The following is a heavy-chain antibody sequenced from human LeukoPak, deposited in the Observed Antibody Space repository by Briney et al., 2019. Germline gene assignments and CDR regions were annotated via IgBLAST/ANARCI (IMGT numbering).Heavy chain of an antibody. CDR1: GYTFTSYG. Sequence: ASVKVSCKASGYTFTSYGISWVRQAPGQGLEWMGWISAYNGNTNYAQKLQGRVTMTTDTSTSTAYMELRSLRSDDTAVYYCAREDTYDYVWGSYRYTMYYFDYWGQGTLVTVSS. V-gene: IGHV1-18*01. D-gene: IGHD3-16*02. J-gene: IGHJ4*02. CDR2: ISAYNGNT. CDR3: AREDTYDYVWGSYRYTMYYFDY.